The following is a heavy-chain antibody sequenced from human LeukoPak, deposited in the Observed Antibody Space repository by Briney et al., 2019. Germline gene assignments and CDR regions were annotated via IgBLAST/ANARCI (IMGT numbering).Heavy chain of an antibody. V-gene: IGHV3-23*01. Sequence: GGSLRLSCAASGFTFSSYAMSWVRQAPGKGPEWVSAISGSGGSTYYADSVKGRFTISRDNSKNTLYLQMNSLRAEDTAVYYCAKGVYTPYSSSWFDYWGQGTLVTVSS. CDR2: ISGSGGST. J-gene: IGHJ5*01. CDR1: GFTFSSYA. D-gene: IGHD6-13*01. CDR3: AKGVYTPYSSSWFDY.